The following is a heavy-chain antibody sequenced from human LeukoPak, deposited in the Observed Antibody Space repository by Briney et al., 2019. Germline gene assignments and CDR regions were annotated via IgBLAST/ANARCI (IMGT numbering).Heavy chain of an antibody. CDR1: GFTLSSYA. Sequence: GGSLRLSCAASGFTLSSYAMSWVRQAPGKGLEWVSAISDSGNTYHADSVKGRFTISRDNSKSTLYLQMNSLRAEDTAVYYCAKGSEYSGYDLYYYYYMDVWGKGTTVTISS. CDR3: AKGSEYSGYDLYYYYYMDV. CDR2: ISDSGNT. D-gene: IGHD5-12*01. J-gene: IGHJ6*03. V-gene: IGHV3-23*01.